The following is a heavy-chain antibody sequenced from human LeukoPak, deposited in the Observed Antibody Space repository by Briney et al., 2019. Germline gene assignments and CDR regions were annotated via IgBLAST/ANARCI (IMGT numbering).Heavy chain of an antibody. V-gene: IGHV3-7*05. Sequence: GGSLRLSCAASGFIFSSYWMSWVRQAPGTGLECVASIKPDGSARSYVDSVKGRFAISRDNAKNSLSLQMNSLRAEDTAVYFCARQTTVVTEFDYWGQGTLVTISS. J-gene: IGHJ4*02. CDR3: ARQTTVVTEFDY. CDR1: GFIFSSYW. D-gene: IGHD4-23*01. CDR2: IKPDGSAR.